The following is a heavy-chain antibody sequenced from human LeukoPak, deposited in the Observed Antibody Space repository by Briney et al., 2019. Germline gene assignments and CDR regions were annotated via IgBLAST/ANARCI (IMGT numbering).Heavy chain of an antibody. CDR3: AKGHTGYSSGWYYFDY. J-gene: IGHJ4*02. D-gene: IGHD6-19*01. CDR1: GFIFSTYG. Sequence: PGGSLRLSCAASGFIFSTYGMHWVRQAPGKGLEWVAFIRYDGSNNYHSDSVKGRFTIARDNSKNTLYLQMNSLRAEDTAVYYCAKGHTGYSSGWYYFDYWGQGTLVTVSS. V-gene: IGHV3-30*02. CDR2: IRYDGSNN.